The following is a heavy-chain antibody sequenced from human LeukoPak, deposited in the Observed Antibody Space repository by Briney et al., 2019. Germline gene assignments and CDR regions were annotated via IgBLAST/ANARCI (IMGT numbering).Heavy chain of an antibody. V-gene: IGHV3-15*01. CDR1: GFTFSNAW. CDR3: TTGHLGHYYDSSGSPTASGFDI. D-gene: IGHD3-22*01. Sequence: GGSLRLSCAASGFTFSNAWMSWVRQAPGKGLEWVGRIKSKTDGGTTDYAAPVKGRFTISRDDSKNTLYLQMNSLKTEDTAVYYCTTGHLGHYYDSSGSPTASGFDIWGQGTMVTVSS. CDR2: IKSKTDGGTT. J-gene: IGHJ3*02.